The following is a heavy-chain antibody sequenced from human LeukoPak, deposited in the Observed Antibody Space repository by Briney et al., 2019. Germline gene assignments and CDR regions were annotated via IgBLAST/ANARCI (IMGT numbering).Heavy chain of an antibody. CDR2: IYPGDSDT. J-gene: IGHJ4*02. D-gene: IGHD2-15*01. Sequence: GESLKISCKGSGYSFNTYWIAWVRQMPGKGLEWMGVIYPGDSDTRYSPSFQGQVTMSADKSIRTAYLQWSSLKASDTAMYYCATERYCSGGSCSFDYWGQGTLVTVSS. V-gene: IGHV5-51*01. CDR1: GYSFNTYW. CDR3: ATERYCSGGSCSFDY.